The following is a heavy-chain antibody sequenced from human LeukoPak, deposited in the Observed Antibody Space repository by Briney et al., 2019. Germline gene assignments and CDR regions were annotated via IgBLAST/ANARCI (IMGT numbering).Heavy chain of an antibody. Sequence: AGGSLRLSCAASGFTFSSYEMNWVRQAPGKGLEWVSYISSSGSTISYADSVKGRFTISRDNAKNSLYLQMNSLRAEDTAVYYCARDQQLVVDYWGQGTLVTVSS. CDR3: ARDQQLVVDY. CDR1: GFTFSSYE. V-gene: IGHV3-48*03. D-gene: IGHD6-13*01. CDR2: ISSSGSTI. J-gene: IGHJ4*02.